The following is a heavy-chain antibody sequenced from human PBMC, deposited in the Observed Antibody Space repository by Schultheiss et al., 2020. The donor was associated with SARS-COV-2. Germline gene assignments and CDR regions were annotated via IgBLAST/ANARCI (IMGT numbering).Heavy chain of an antibody. J-gene: IGHJ3*02. CDR1: GFTVSSNY. Sequence: GGSLRLSCAASGFTVSSNYMSWVRQAPGKGLEWVSVIRINGDNMYYADSVKGRFTISRLNSKNTLCVQTNSLRAEDTAVYYCASDDAFDIWGQGTMVTVSS. CDR3: ASDDAFDI. CDR2: IRINGDNM. V-gene: IGHV3-66*02.